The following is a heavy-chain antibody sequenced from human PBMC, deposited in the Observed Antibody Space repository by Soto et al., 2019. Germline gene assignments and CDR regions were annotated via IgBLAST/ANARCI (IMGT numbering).Heavy chain of an antibody. CDR2: IYSGGTT. CDR3: ARGRNFVYFDY. D-gene: IGHD1-7*01. J-gene: IGHJ4*02. V-gene: IGHV3-53*02. CDR1: GFDVSGHY. Sequence: EVQLVETGGALIPPGGSLRLSCAASGFDVSGHYMNWVRQAPGKGLEWVSIIYSGGTTYYADSVRGRFTISRDNSENTRYLQMNSLRAEDTAVYYCARGRNFVYFDYWGQGTLVTVSS.